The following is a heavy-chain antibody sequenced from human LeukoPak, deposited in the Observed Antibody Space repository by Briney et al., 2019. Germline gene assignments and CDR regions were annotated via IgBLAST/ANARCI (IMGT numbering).Heavy chain of an antibody. CDR2: ISGSGGST. Sequence: PGGSLRLSCAASGFTFSSNAMSWVRQAPGQGLEWVSIISGSGGSTDYADSVKGRFTICRDNSKNTPYLKMYSLRTEDTAVYYGAKALGRGYSNDVYDVFDIWGQGTMVTVSS. D-gene: IGHD4-11*01. V-gene: IGHV3-23*01. J-gene: IGHJ3*02. CDR3: AKALGRGYSNDVYDVFDI. CDR1: GFTFSSNA.